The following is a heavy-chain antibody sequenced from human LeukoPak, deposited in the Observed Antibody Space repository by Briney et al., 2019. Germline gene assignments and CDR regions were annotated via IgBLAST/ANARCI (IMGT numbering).Heavy chain of an antibody. Sequence: SETLSLTCTVSGGSISSGSYYWSWIRQPAGKGLEWIGRIYTSGSTNYNPSLKSRVTISVDTSKNQFSLKLSSVTAADTAVYYCAGLQLAGAFDIWGQGTMVTVSS. J-gene: IGHJ3*02. V-gene: IGHV4-61*02. D-gene: IGHD5-18*01. CDR1: GGSISSGSYY. CDR3: AGLQLAGAFDI. CDR2: IYTSGST.